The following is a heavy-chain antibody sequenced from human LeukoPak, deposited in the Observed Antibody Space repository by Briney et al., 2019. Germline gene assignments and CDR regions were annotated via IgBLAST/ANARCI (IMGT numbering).Heavy chain of an antibody. CDR3: ARDSFPLSTTSGGWFDY. Sequence: GGSLRLSCAASGFTFSSYGMHWVRQAPGKGLEWVAVIWYDGSNKYYADSVKGRFTISRDNSKNTLYLQMNSLRAEDTAVYYCARDSFPLSTTSGGWFDYWGQGTLVTVSS. CDR2: IWYDGSNK. V-gene: IGHV3-33*01. J-gene: IGHJ4*02. D-gene: IGHD6-19*01. CDR1: GFTFSSYG.